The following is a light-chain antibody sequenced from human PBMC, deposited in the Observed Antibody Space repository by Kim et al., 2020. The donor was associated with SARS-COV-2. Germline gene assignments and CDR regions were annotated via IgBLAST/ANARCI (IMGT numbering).Light chain of an antibody. CDR3: AGWVDSLNVYV. CDR1: SSNIGSNT. CDR2: TNN. Sequence: GQRVTISCSGSSSNIGSNTVNWYQQIPGTAPKLLIYTNNQRPSGVPDRFSGSKSGTSGSLAISGLQSEDEADYYCAGWVDSLNVYVFGTGTKVTVL. J-gene: IGLJ1*01. V-gene: IGLV1-44*01.